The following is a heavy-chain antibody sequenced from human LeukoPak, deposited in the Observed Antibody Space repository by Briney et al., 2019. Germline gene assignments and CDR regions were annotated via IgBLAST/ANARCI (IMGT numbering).Heavy chain of an antibody. D-gene: IGHD6-13*01. Sequence: PSETLSLTCAVYGGSFSGYYWSWIRQPPGKGLEWIGEVNHSGNTYYNPSLKSRVTISVDTSKNQFSLKLSSVTAADTAVYYCARDVYSSSWYYFDYWGQGTLVTVSS. V-gene: IGHV4-34*01. CDR2: VNHSGNT. CDR3: ARDVYSSSWYYFDY. J-gene: IGHJ4*02. CDR1: GGSFSGYY.